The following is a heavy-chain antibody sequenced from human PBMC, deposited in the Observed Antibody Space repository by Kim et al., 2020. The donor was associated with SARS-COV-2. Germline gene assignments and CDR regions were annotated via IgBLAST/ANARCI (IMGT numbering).Heavy chain of an antibody. J-gene: IGHJ5*02. CDR1: GFTFSSYA. V-gene: IGHV3-23*01. CDR3: AKDRRVSWSTNWFDP. D-gene: IGHD3-16*02. CDR2: ISGSGGST. Sequence: GGSLRLSCAASGFTFSSYAMSWVRQAPGKGLEWVSAISGSGGSTYYADSVKGRFTISRDNSKNTLYLQMNSLRAEDTAVYYCAKDRRVSWSTNWFDPWGQGTLVTVSS.